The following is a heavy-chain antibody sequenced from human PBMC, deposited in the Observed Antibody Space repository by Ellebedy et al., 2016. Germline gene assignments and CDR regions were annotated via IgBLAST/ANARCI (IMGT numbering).Heavy chain of an antibody. J-gene: IGHJ4*02. V-gene: IGHV1-18*01. D-gene: IGHD6-13*01. CDR2: ISANSGNT. CDR1: GYRFTING. Sequence: ASVKVSXXASGYRFTINGISWVRQAPGQGLEWMGWISANSGNTIYAQKLQGRVTMTTDTSASTAYMELRSLTSDDTAVYYCARDVSSEGYWGQGTLVTVSS. CDR3: ARDVSSEGY.